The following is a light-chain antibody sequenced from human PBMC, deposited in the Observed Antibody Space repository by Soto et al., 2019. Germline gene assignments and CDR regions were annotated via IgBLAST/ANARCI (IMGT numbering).Light chain of an antibody. V-gene: IGKV1-33*01. Sequence: DIQMTQSPSSLSASVGDRVTITCQASQDISNYLHWYQRRPGKAPKLLIYAASNLQTGVPPRFSGSGSGTDFTFTISSLQPEDIATYYCQQYDNLLFTFGPGTTVEIK. CDR2: AAS. J-gene: IGKJ3*01. CDR1: QDISNY. CDR3: QQYDNLLFT.